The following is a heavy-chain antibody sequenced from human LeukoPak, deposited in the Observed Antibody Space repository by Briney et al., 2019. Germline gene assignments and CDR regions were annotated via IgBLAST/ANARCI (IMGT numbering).Heavy chain of an antibody. CDR3: ARGVGTGIRRLIT. J-gene: IGHJ4*02. Sequence: SLTLSLPCAISGHSVPSNSAAWNWIKPSPSRGLDWLGRAYYRSKGYNDYAVPVKSRITLNPETSKHQFALQLNRGTHDEMVVYHCARGVGTGIRRLITWGQGTLVLLSA. D-gene: IGHD3-16*01. CDR2: AYYRSKGYN. CDR1: GHSVPSNSAA. V-gene: IGHV6-1*01.